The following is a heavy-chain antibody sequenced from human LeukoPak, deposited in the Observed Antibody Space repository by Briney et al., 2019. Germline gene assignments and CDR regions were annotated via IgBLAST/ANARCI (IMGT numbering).Heavy chain of an antibody. V-gene: IGHV3-48*03. Sequence: GGSLRLSCAASGFTFSSYEMNWVRQAPGKGLEWVSYISSSGSTIYYADSVKGRFTISRDNAKNSLYLQMNSLRAEDTAVYYCARAVGVAAIGHYYMDVWGKGTTVTISS. J-gene: IGHJ6*03. D-gene: IGHD2-15*01. CDR3: ARAVGVAAIGHYYMDV. CDR2: ISSSGSTI. CDR1: GFTFSSYE.